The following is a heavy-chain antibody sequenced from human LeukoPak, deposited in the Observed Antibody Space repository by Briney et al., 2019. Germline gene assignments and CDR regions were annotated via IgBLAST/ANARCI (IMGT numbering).Heavy chain of an antibody. CDR3: AKDQAAVDSSWQVWYYYYGMDV. J-gene: IGHJ6*04. CDR1: GFTFSSYC. Sequence: GGSLRLSCAASGFTFSSYCMSWVRQAPGKGLEWVANIKQDGSDKYYVDSEKGRFTISRDNAKNSLYLQMNSLRAEDTAVYYCAKDQAAVDSSWQVWYYYYGMDVWGKGTTVTVSS. V-gene: IGHV3-7*01. D-gene: IGHD6-13*01. CDR2: IKQDGSDK.